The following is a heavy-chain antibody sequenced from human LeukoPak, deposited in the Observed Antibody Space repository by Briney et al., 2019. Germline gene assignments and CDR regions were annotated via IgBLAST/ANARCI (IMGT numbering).Heavy chain of an antibody. J-gene: IGHJ4*02. CDR3: ARGKYSFDY. CDR1: GFTFSDSY. V-gene: IGHV3-11*01. CDR2: ISSSGSTI. Sequence: PGGSLRLSCAASGFTFSDSYMSWIRQAPGKGLEYISYISSSGSTIYYADPVKGRFTLSRDNAKNSLSLEMNGLRAEDTAVYYCARGKYSFDYWGQGTLVTVSS.